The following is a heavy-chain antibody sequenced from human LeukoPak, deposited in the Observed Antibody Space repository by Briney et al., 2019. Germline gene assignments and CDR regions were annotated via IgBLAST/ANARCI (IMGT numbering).Heavy chain of an antibody. Sequence: GGSLRLSCAASGFTFSSYSMNWVRQAPGKGLEWVSSISSSSSYIYYADSVKGRFTISRDNAKNSLYLQMNSLRAEDTAVYYCARGTYYYDSSGRFDPWGQGILVTVSS. J-gene: IGHJ5*02. D-gene: IGHD3-22*01. CDR1: GFTFSSYS. CDR2: ISSSSSYI. V-gene: IGHV3-21*01. CDR3: ARGTYYYDSSGRFDP.